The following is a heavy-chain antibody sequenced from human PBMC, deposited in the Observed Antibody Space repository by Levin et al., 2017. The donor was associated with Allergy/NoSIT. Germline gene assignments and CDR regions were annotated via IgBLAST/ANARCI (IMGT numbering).Heavy chain of an antibody. J-gene: IGHJ4*02. V-gene: IGHV3-74*01. CDR2: IDSDGSTT. D-gene: IGHD2-8*01. CDR3: IRDNYGVDY. Sequence: PGESLKISCAASGFIFSNYWMHWVRQAPGKGLVWVSQIDSDGSTTRYADSVKGRFTVSRDNAKNTLYLQMNSLRAEDTAVYYCIRDNYGVDYWGQGTLVTVSS. CDR1: GFIFSNYW.